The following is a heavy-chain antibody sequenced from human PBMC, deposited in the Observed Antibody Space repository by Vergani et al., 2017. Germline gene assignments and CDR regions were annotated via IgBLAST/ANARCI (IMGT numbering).Heavy chain of an antibody. V-gene: IGHV3-33*06. J-gene: IGHJ5*02. CDR3: AKGVTIFGVVPNWFDP. CDR2: TWYDGNNK. CDR1: GFTFNQYG. D-gene: IGHD3-3*01. Sequence: QVQLVESGGGVVQPGRSLRLSCAASGFTFNQYGMHWVRQAPGKGLEWVAVTWYDGNNKQYADSVKGRFTISRDNSKSTMYLQMNSLRDEDTGVYYCAKGVTIFGVVPNWFDPWGQGTLVTVSS.